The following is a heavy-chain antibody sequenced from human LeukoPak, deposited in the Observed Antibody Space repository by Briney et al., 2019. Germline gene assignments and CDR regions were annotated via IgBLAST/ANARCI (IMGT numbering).Heavy chain of an antibody. CDR3: AKDAQRGFDYSNSLEY. J-gene: IGHJ4*02. CDR1: GYTYNHYG. CDR2: MWADETEK. D-gene: IGHD4-11*01. Sequence: GGSPRLSSAASGYTYNHYGMHGVCAALHKGLGWVAVMWADETEKNNADAVKGRFTVSRADSRNTLYLQMNSLRGEDTTVYYCAKDAQRGFDYSNSLEYWGQGTLVTVSS. V-gene: IGHV3-33*03.